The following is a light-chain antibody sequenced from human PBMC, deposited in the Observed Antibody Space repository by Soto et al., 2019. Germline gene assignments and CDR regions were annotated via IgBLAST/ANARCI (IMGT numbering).Light chain of an antibody. CDR2: KAS. CDR3: QQYNSNSLLS. Sequence: DIQMTQSPSTLSASVGDRVTITCRASQSITSWLAWYQQKPGKAPKLLIYKASSLENGVQSRFSGSGSGTEFTLTISSLQPDDFATYYCQQYNSNSLLSFGGGTKVEIK. V-gene: IGKV1-5*03. CDR1: QSITSW. J-gene: IGKJ4*01.